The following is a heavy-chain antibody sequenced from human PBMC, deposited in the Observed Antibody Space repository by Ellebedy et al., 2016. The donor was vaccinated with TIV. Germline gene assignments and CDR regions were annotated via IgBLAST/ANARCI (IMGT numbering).Heavy chain of an antibody. D-gene: IGHD3-22*01. CDR3: ARTPYFYDSSGYYSDAFDI. Sequence: SETLSLTXTVSGYSISSGYYWGWIRQPPGKGLEWIGSIYHSGSTYYNPSLKSRVTISVDTSKNQFSLKLSSVTAADTAVYYCARTPYFYDSSGYYSDAFDIWGQGTMVTVSS. J-gene: IGHJ3*02. V-gene: IGHV4-38-2*02. CDR1: GYSISSGYY. CDR2: IYHSGST.